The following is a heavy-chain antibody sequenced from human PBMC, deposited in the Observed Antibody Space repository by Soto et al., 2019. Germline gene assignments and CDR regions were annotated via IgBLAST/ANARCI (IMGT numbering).Heavy chain of an antibody. CDR2: ISGSGGST. V-gene: IGHV3-23*01. D-gene: IGHD5-18*01. J-gene: IGHJ4*02. CDR1: GFTFSSYA. Sequence: GGSLRLSCAASGFTFSSYAMSWVRQAPGKGLEWVSAISGSGGSTYYADSVKGRFTISRDNSKNTLYLQMNSLRAEDTAVYYCAMQRGYSYGYYGYWGQGTLVTVSS. CDR3: AMQRGYSYGYYGY.